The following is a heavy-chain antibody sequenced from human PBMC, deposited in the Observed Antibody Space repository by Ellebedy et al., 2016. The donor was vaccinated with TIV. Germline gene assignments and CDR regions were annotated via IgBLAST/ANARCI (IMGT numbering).Heavy chain of an antibody. CDR1: GYTFTSYY. Sequence: ASVKVSCXASGYTFTSYYMHWVRQAPGQGLEWMGIINPSGGSTSYAQKFQGRVTMTRDTSTSTVYMELSSLRSEDTAVYYCARETVGLVRSRYFDYWGQGTLVTVSS. V-gene: IGHV1-46*01. CDR2: INPSGGST. J-gene: IGHJ4*02. CDR3: ARETVGLVRSRYFDY. D-gene: IGHD6-19*01.